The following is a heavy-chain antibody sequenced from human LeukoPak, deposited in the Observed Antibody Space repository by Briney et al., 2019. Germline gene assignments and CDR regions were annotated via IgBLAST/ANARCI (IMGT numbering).Heavy chain of an antibody. V-gene: IGHV4-59*08. J-gene: IGHJ4*02. CDR3: ARHGDIVVVPAAIDY. CDR1: GGSISSYY. Sequence: SETLSLTCTVSGGSISSYYWSWIRQPPGKGLEWIGYIYYSGSTNYTPSLKSRVTISVDTSKNQFSLKLSSVTAADTAVYYCARHGDIVVVPAAIDYWGQGTLVTVSS. D-gene: IGHD2-2*01. CDR2: IYYSGST.